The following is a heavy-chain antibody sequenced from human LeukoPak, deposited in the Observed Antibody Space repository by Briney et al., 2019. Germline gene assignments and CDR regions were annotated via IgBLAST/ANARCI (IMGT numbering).Heavy chain of an antibody. D-gene: IGHD3-22*01. CDR2: MYLSGTT. V-gene: IGHV4-4*02. CDR1: GDSINSLGL. CDR3: AGLVGRYSSGLYYYYFDY. J-gene: IGHJ4*02. Sequence: SETLSLTCTVSGDSINSLGLWSWVRQPPGKGLEWIGEMYLSGTTHSNPSVKSRVTISIDKSKNQFFLNLSSVTAADTAVYYCAGLVGRYSSGLYYYYFDYWGQGTLVTVSS.